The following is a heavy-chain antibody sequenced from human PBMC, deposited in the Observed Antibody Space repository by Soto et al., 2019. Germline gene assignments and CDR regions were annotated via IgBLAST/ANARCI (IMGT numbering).Heavy chain of an antibody. Sequence: CLRLSRPASGFTFGDYTMHWVRQAPGKGLGWVAGISWNSDTIGYVDSVKGRFTISRDNAKNSLYLQMKSLRPEDTALYYCAQDMRLGWYTWFNSWGQGTLVTVPS. J-gene: IGHJ5*01. D-gene: IGHD6-19*01. V-gene: IGHV3-9*01. CDR2: ISWNSDTI. CDR3: AQDMRLGWYTWFNS. CDR1: GFTFGDYT.